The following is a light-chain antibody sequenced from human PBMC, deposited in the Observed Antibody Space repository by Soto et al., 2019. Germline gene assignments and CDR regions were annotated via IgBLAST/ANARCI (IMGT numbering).Light chain of an antibody. CDR2: EVS. CDR1: SSDVGDYNY. Sequence: QSALTQPASVSGSPGQSITISCTGTSSDVGDYNYVSWYQQHPGKAPKLMIYEVSNRPSGVSNRFSGSKSGNTASLTISGLXAEDEADYYCSSYTRSSTLYVFGTGTKLTVL. V-gene: IGLV2-14*01. J-gene: IGLJ1*01. CDR3: SSYTRSSTLYV.